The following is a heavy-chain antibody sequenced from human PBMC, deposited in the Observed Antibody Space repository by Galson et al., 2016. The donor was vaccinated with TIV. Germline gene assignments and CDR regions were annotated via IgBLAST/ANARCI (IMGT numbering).Heavy chain of an antibody. Sequence: SLRLSCAASGLIVSNNYMSWVRQAPGKGLEWVSLISSGGSTSYSDSVKGRFTISRDNSKNTLYLQMNSLRPEDPAVYYCARDRRHCGNECYLYYYYGMDVWGQGATVTVSS. CDR1: GLIVSNNY. D-gene: IGHD2-21*01. CDR3: ARDRRHCGNECYLYYYYGMDV. J-gene: IGHJ6*02. CDR2: ISSGGST. V-gene: IGHV3-66*02.